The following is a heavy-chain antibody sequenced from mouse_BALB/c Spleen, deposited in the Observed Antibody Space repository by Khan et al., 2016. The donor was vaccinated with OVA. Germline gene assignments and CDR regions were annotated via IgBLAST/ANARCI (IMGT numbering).Heavy chain of an antibody. Sequence: VQLVESGTELARPGTSVKMSCTAAGYTFSNYWIGWVKQRPGHGLEWIGDIYPGGGYTNYNENFKGKATLTADTSSSTAYMQLSSLASEDSAIYYCARGGGARARCGYFDYWGQGTTLTVSS. D-gene: IGHD3-1*01. CDR1: GYTFSNYW. CDR3: ARGGGARARCGYFDY. V-gene: IGHV1-63*02. CDR2: IYPGGGYT. J-gene: IGHJ2*01.